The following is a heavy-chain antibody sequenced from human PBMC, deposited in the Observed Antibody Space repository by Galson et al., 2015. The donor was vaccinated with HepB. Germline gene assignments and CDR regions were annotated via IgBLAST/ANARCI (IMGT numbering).Heavy chain of an antibody. Sequence: SLRLSCAASGFNFNNYAMHWFRQAPGKGLEWAAVISYDGSNKYYADSVKGRFTISRDESKKSLYLQVSSLRAEDTALYYCARVRTIKVTFDASDIWGPGTMVIVSS. CDR2: ISYDGSNK. V-gene: IGHV3-30*04. CDR3: ARVRTIKVTFDASDI. J-gene: IGHJ3*02. D-gene: IGHD3-16*01. CDR1: GFNFNNYA.